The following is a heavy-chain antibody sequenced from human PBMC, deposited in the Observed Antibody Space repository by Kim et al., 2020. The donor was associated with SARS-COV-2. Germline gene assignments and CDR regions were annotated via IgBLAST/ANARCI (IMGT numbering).Heavy chain of an antibody. CDR3: ARCSPHGSGSYYNAYDAFDI. CDR1: GGTFSSYA. V-gene: IGHV1-69*13. Sequence: SVKVSCKASGGTFSSYAISWVRQAPGQGLEWMGGIIPIFGTANYAQKFQGRVTITADESTSTAYMELSSLRSEDTAVYYCARCSPHGSGSYYNAYDAFDIWGQGTMVTVSS. CDR2: IIPIFGTA. D-gene: IGHD3-10*01. J-gene: IGHJ3*02.